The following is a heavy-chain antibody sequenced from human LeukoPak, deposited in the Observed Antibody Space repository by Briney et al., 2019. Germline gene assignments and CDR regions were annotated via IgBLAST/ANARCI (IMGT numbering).Heavy chain of an antibody. CDR2: IWYDGSNK. J-gene: IGHJ4*02. CDR1: GFTFSSYG. D-gene: IGHD4-23*01. V-gene: IGHV3-33*03. Sequence: PGRSLRLSCAASGFTFSSYGMHWVRQAPGKGLEWVAVIWYDGSNKYYADSVKGRFTISRDKSKNTLYLQMNSLRAEDTAVYYCAKDFGGNALGGYWGQGTLVTLSS. CDR3: AKDFGGNALGGY.